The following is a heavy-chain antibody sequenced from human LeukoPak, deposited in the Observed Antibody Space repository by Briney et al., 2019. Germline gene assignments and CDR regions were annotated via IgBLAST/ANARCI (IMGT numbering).Heavy chain of an antibody. J-gene: IGHJ4*02. CDR1: GFIFTTYW. CDR3: AGGKKVGAGGY. D-gene: IGHD1-26*01. CDR2: IKQDGSEK. Sequence: GGSLRLSCATSGFIFTTYWMNWVRQAPGKGLEWVANIKQDGSEKYYVDSVKGRFTISRDNARNSLYLQMNSLRADDTAVYYCAGGKKVGAGGYWGQGTLVTVSS. V-gene: IGHV3-7*03.